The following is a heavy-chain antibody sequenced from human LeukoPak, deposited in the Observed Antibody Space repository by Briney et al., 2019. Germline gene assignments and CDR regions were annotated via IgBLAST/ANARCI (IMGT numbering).Heavy chain of an antibody. V-gene: IGHV3-30*02. CDR2: IRYDESKK. J-gene: IGHJ4*02. CDR3: AKSHLPNAYSGTYYCDY. Sequence: GGSLRLSCAASGLTFSYYGMHWVRQPPGKGLEWVAFIRYDESKKFYGESVKGRFTISRDNSKNTLYLQMNSLRTEDTAVYCCAKSHLPNAYSGTYYCDYWGQGTLVTVSS. CDR1: GLTFSYYG. D-gene: IGHD1-26*01.